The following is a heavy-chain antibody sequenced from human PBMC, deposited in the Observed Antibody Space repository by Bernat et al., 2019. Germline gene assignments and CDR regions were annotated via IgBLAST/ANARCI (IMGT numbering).Heavy chain of an antibody. Sequence: QLQLQESGPGLVKPSETLSLTCTVSGGSISSSSYYWGWIRQPPGKGLEWIGSIYYSGSTYYNPSLKSRVTISVDTSKNQFSLKLSSVTAADTAVYYRAGSPRITIFGLWFDPWGQGTLVTVSS. D-gene: IGHD3-3*01. CDR2: IYYSGST. J-gene: IGHJ5*02. CDR1: GGSISSSSYY. V-gene: IGHV4-39*01. CDR3: AGSPRITIFGLWFDP.